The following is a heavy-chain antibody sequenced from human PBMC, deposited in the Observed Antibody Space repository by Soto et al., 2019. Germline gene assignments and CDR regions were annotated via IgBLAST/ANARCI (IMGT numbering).Heavy chain of an antibody. V-gene: IGHV3-74*01. CDR3: ARDQAGGRRGRDFSKPLTALYYYYGMDV. Sequence: GGSLRLSCAASGFTFSSYWMHWVRQAPGKGLVWVSRINSDGSSTSYADSVKGRFTISRDNAKNTLYLQMNSLRAEDTAVYYCARDQAGGRRGRDFSKPLTALYYYYGMDVWGQGTTVTVSS. J-gene: IGHJ6*02. CDR2: INSDGSST. D-gene: IGHD4-4*01. CDR1: GFTFSSYW.